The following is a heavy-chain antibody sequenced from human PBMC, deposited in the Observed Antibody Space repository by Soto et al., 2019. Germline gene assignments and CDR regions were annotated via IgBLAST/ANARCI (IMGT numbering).Heavy chain of an antibody. V-gene: IGHV3-23*01. CDR2: ISGSGGST. D-gene: IGHD2-2*01. J-gene: IGHJ3*02. Sequence: GGSLRLSCAASGFAFSSYAMSWVRQAPGKGLEWVSAISGSGGSTYYADSVKGRFTISRDNSKNTLYLQMNSLRAEDTAVYYCAKVAVVVPAAPTTSAFDIWGQGNMLTVSS. CDR3: AKVAVVVPAAPTTSAFDI. CDR1: GFAFSSYA.